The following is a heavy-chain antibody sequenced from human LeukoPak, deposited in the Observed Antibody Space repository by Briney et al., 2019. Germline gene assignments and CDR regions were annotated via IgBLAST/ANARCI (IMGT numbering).Heavy chain of an antibody. Sequence: PGGSLRLSCAASGFTFSSYSMNWVRQAPGKGLEWVSSISSSSSYIYYADSVKGRFTISRDNAKNSLYLQMNSLRAEDTAVYYCAREPPYSYGYKNPFDYWGQGTLVTVSS. CDR3: AREPPYSYGYKNPFDY. CDR1: GFTFSSYS. V-gene: IGHV3-21*01. D-gene: IGHD5-18*01. CDR2: ISSSSSYI. J-gene: IGHJ4*02.